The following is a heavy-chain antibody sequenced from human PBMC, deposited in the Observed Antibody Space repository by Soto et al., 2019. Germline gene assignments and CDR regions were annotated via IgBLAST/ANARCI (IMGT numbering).Heavy chain of an antibody. V-gene: IGHV3-23*01. J-gene: IGHJ3*02. D-gene: IGHD2-15*01. CDR3: AKDRSGGYCSGGSCYMRAFDI. CDR1: GFTFSSYA. Sequence: GGSLRLSCAASGFTFSSYAMSWVRQAPGKGLEWVSAISGSGGSTYYADSVKGRFTISRDNSKNTLYLQMNSLRAEDTAVYYCAKDRSGGYCSGGSCYMRAFDIWGQGTMVTV. CDR2: ISGSGGST.